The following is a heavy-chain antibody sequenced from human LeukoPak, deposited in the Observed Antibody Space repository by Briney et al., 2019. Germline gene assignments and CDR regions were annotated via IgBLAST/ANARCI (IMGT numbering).Heavy chain of an antibody. Sequence: PGGSLRLSCAASGFTFSSYWMSWVRQAPGKGLEWVANIKQDGSEKYYVDSVKGRFTISRDNAKNSLYLQMNSLRAEDTAVYYCARGGGRGYYGSGAQIDYWGQGTLVTVSS. V-gene: IGHV3-7*01. CDR2: IKQDGSEK. J-gene: IGHJ4*02. CDR1: GFTFSSYW. CDR3: ARGGGRGYYGSGAQIDY. D-gene: IGHD3-10*01.